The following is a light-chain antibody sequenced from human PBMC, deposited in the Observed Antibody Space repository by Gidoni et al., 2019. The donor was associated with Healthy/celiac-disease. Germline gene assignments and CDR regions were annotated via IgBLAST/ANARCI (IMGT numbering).Light chain of an antibody. CDR1: QGISSW. Sequence: DIQMTQSPSSVSASVGDRVTIPCRASQGISSWLVWYQQKPGKAPKLLIYAASRLQSGVPSRFSGSGSGTDFTLTISSLQPEDFATYYCQQANSFPLTFGGGTKVEIK. CDR2: AAS. CDR3: QQANSFPLT. J-gene: IGKJ4*01. V-gene: IGKV1-12*01.